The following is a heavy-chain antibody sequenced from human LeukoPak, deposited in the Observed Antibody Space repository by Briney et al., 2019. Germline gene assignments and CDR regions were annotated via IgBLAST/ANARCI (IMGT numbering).Heavy chain of an antibody. CDR3: ARGVYYDFWSGYDY. V-gene: IGHV1-69*13. D-gene: IGHD3-3*01. J-gene: IGHJ4*02. CDR2: IIPIFGTA. Sequence: SVKVSCKASGGTFSSYAISWVRQAPGQGLEWMGGIIPIFGTANYAQKFQGRVTTTADESTSTAYMELSSLRSEDTAVHYCARGVYYDFWSGYDYWGQGTLVTVSS. CDR1: GGTFSSYA.